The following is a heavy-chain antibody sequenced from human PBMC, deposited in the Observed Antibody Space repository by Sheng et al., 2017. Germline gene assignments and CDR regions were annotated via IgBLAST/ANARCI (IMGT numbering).Heavy chain of an antibody. Sequence: QVQLVQSGAEVKKPGASVKVSCKASGYTFTSYGISWVRQAPGQGLEWMGWISAYNGNTNYAQKLQGRVTMTTDTSTSTAYMELRSLRSDDTAVYYCARAQPFRGQSGISTLIDYWGQGTLVTVSS. CDR2: ISAYNGNT. CDR3: ARAQPFRGQSGISTLIDY. J-gene: IGHJ4*02. V-gene: IGHV1-18*01. CDR1: GYTFTSYG. D-gene: IGHD3-16*01.